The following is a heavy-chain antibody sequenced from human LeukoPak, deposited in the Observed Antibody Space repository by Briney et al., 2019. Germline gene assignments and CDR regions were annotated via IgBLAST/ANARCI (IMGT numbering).Heavy chain of an antibody. D-gene: IGHD3-10*01. CDR1: GYTFTSYG. J-gene: IGHJ5*02. Sequence: ASVKVSCKASGYTFTSYGISWVRRAPGQGLEWMGWISAYNGNTNYAQKLQGRVTMTTDTSTSTAYMELRSLRSDDTAVYYCARTSAPETYYYGSGSYWFDPWGQGTLVTVSS. V-gene: IGHV1-18*01. CDR3: ARTSAPETYYYGSGSYWFDP. CDR2: ISAYNGNT.